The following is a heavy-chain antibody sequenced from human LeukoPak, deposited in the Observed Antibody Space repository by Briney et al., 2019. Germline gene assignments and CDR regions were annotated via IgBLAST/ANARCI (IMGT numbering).Heavy chain of an antibody. CDR1: GGTFSSYA. D-gene: IGHD2-2*01. J-gene: IGHJ1*01. CDR2: IIPIFGTA. Sequence: SVKVSCKASGGTFSSYAISWVRQAPGQGLEWMGGIIPIFGTANYAQKFQGRVTITADESTSTAYMELSSLRSEDTAVYYCARADVGYCSSTSCYVALQHWGQGTLVTVSS. V-gene: IGHV1-69*13. CDR3: ARADVGYCSSTSCYVALQH.